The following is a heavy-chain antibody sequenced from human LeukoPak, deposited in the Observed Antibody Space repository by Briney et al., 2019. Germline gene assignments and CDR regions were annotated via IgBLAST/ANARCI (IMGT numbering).Heavy chain of an antibody. CDR1: GGSISSSSYY. CDR2: IYYSGST. Sequence: PSETLSLTCTVSGGSISSSSYYWGWIRQPPGKGLEWIGSIYYSGSTYYNPSLKSRVTISVDTSKNQFSLKLSSVTAADTAVYYCARQDCSSTSCQDPFDYWGQGTLVTVSS. D-gene: IGHD2-2*01. V-gene: IGHV4-39*01. J-gene: IGHJ4*02. CDR3: ARQDCSSTSCQDPFDY.